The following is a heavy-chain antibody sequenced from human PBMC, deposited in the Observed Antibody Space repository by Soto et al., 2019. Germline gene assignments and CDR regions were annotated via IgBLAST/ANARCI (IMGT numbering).Heavy chain of an antibody. D-gene: IGHD2-21*02. CDR1: GFTFSSYS. CDR2: ISSSSSYI. V-gene: IGHV3-21*01. Sequence: EVQLVESGGGLVKPGGSLRLSCAASGFTFSSYSMNWVRQAPGKGLEWVSSISSSSSYIYYADSVKGRFTISRDNAKNSLYLQMNSLRAEDTAVYYCARGSCGGDCYSVKYYYGMDVWGQGTTVTVSS. J-gene: IGHJ6*02. CDR3: ARGSCGGDCYSVKYYYGMDV.